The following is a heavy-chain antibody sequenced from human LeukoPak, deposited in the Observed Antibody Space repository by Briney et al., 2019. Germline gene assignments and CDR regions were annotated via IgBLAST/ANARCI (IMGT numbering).Heavy chain of an antibody. Sequence: GGSLRLSCVTSGFTFSERYMTWVRQAPGKGLEWVARISEDSAYTNYADSVQGRFSISRDNAKNSLYLQMDSLRAEDTAVYYCAREMTVLHYWGRGALVTASS. CDR1: GFTFSERY. CDR2: ISEDSAYT. J-gene: IGHJ4*02. D-gene: IGHD2-21*02. CDR3: AREMTVLHY. V-gene: IGHV3-11*06.